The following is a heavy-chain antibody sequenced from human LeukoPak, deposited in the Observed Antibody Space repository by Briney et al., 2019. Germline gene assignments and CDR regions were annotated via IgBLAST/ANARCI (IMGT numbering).Heavy chain of an antibody. CDR1: GYTFTSYD. CDR3: ARGGYGRYYYYYMDV. D-gene: IGHD5-18*01. V-gene: IGHV1-8*01. Sequence: GASVKVSCKAPGYTFTSYDINWVRQATGQGLEWMGWMNPNSGNTGYAQKFQGRVTMTRNTSISTAYMELSSLRSEDTAVYYCARGGYGRYYYYYMDVWGKGTTVTVSS. J-gene: IGHJ6*03. CDR2: MNPNSGNT.